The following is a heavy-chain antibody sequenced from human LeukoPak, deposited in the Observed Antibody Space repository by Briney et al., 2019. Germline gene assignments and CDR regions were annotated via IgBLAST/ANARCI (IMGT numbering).Heavy chain of an antibody. CDR2: IYYSGST. CDR3: ARVMKGYCSGGSCYVRAYYYYYMDV. CDR1: GGSISSYY. J-gene: IGHJ6*03. Sequence: PSETLSLTCTVSGGSISSYYWSWIRQPPGKGLEWIGYIYYSGSTYYNPSLKSRVTISVDTSKNQFSLKLSSVTAADTAVYYCARVMKGYCSGGSCYVRAYYYYYMDVWGKGTTVTVSS. V-gene: IGHV4-59*12. D-gene: IGHD2-15*01.